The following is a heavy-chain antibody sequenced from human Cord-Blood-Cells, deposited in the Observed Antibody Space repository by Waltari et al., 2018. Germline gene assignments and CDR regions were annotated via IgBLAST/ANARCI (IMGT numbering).Heavy chain of an antibody. D-gene: IGHD1-26*01. CDR3: ARLQAYSGSYYFDY. CDR2: IYPGDSDT. V-gene: IGHV5-51*03. J-gene: IGHJ4*02. Sequence: EVQLVQSGAEVKKPGESLKISCKGSGYSFTSYWIGWVRQMPGKGLGGMGVIYPGDSDTRYIPSFQGQVTSSADKSISTAYLQWSSLKAADTAMYYCARLQAYSGSYYFDYWGQGTLFTVSS. CDR1: GYSFTSYW.